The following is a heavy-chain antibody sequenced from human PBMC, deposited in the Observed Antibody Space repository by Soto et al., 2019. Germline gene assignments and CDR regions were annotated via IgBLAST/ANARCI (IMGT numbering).Heavy chain of an antibody. CDR2: IYYSGST. D-gene: IGHD3-9*01. CDR3: ARHFPPLDDILTGSWFDP. Sequence: LSLTCTVSGGSISSSSYYWGWIRQPPGKGLEWIGSIYYSGSTYYNPSLKSRVTISVDTSNNQFSLKLSSVTAADTAVYYCARHFPPLDDILTGSWFDPWGQGTLVTVSS. J-gene: IGHJ5*02. CDR1: GGSISSSSYY. V-gene: IGHV4-39*01.